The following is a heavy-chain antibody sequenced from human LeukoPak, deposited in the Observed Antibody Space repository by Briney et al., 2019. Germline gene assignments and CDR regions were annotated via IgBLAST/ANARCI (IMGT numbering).Heavy chain of an antibody. CDR1: GFTFDDYA. J-gene: IGHJ3*02. CDR3: AKDNTGTYGAFDI. V-gene: IGHV3-9*01. D-gene: IGHD1-26*01. Sequence: GGSLRLSCAASGFTFDDYAMHWVRQAPGKGLEWVSGISWNSGSTGYADSVKGRFTISRDNAKNSLYLQMNSLRAEDTALYYCAKDNTGTYGAFDIWGQGTMVTVSS. CDR2: ISWNSGST.